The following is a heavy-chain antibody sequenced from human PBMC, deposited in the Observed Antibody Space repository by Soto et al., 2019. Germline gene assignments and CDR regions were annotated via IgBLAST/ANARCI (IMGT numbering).Heavy chain of an antibody. J-gene: IGHJ4*02. CDR3: ASMNYYDSSGYPAQEYYFDY. V-gene: IGHV1-69*12. Sequence: QVQLVQSGAEVKKPGSSVKVSCKASGGTFSSYAISWVRQAPGQGLEWMGGIIPIFGTANYAQKFQGRVTITADESTSTAYRELSSLRSEDTAVYYCASMNYYDSSGYPAQEYYFDYWGQGTLVTVSS. CDR1: GGTFSSYA. CDR2: IIPIFGTA. D-gene: IGHD3-22*01.